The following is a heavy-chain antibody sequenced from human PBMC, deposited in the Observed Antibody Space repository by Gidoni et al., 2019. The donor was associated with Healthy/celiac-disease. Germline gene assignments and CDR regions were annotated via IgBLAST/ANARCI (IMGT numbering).Heavy chain of an antibody. CDR3: ATANTYYYGSGSFHFDY. J-gene: IGHJ4*02. CDR2: IYYSGST. Sequence: QVQLQESGPGLVKPSQTLSLTCTVSGGSIRSGGYYWSWIRQHPGKGLEWIGYIYYSGSTYYNPSLKSRVTISVDTSKNQFSLKLSSVTAADTAVYYCATANTYYYGSGSFHFDYWGQGTLVTVSS. V-gene: IGHV4-31*03. CDR1: GGSIRSGGYY. D-gene: IGHD3-10*01.